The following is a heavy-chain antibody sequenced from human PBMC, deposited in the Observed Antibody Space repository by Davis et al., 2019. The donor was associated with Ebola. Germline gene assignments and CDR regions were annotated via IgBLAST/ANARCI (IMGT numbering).Heavy chain of an antibody. J-gene: IGHJ4*02. CDR1: GFPFSNYA. CDR2: ASHDGSTT. CDR3: ARAGFDEVLDY. V-gene: IGHV3-30*04. Sequence: PGGSLSPSCPAPGFPFSNYAMHWFRQTPDKGLEWLPVASHDGSTTYYEDSVKGRFTISRDNSENTLYLQMNSLTADDTSVYYCARAGFDEVLDYWGQGTPVTVSS. D-gene: IGHD3-3*01.